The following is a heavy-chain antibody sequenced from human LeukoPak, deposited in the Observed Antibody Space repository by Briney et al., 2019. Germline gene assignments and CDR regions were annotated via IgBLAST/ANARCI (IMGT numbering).Heavy chain of an antibody. CDR3: ATGGRYYYGSGSYYGMDV. J-gene: IGHJ6*02. V-gene: IGHV3-20*04. CDR2: INWNGGTT. Sequence: GGSLRLSCEASGFTFDDYGMSWVRQAPGKGLEWVSGINWNGGTTGYADSVKGRFTISRDNAKNSLFLQMNSLRAEDTALYYCATGGRYYYGSGSYYGMDVWGQGTTVTVSS. CDR1: GFTFDDYG. D-gene: IGHD3-10*01.